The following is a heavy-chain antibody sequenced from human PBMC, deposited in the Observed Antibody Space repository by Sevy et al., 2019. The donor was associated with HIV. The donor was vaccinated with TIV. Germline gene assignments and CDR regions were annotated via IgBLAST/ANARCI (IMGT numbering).Heavy chain of an antibody. J-gene: IGHJ6*02. CDR3: AIAQDYYDSSGFYYYYYGMDV. CDR1: GYTFTGYY. CDR2: INPNSGGT. D-gene: IGHD3-22*01. Sequence: ASVKVSCKASGYTFTGYYMHWVRQAPGQGLEWMGWINPNSGGTNYAQKFQGRVTMTRDTSISTAYMELSRLRSDDTAVYYCAIAQDYYDSSGFYYYYYGMDVWGQGTTVTVSS. V-gene: IGHV1-2*02.